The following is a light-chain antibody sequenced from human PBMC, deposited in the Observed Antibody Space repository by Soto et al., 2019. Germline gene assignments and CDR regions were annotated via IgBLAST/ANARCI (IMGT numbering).Light chain of an antibody. V-gene: IGKV3-20*01. J-gene: IGKJ1*01. CDR1: QSISSSY. CDR2: GAS. Sequence: EIVLTQSPGTLSLSPGKRATLSCRASQSISSSYLAWYQQRPGQAPRLLIYGASSRATGIPDIFSGSGSGTEFTLTISRLEPEDFAVYYCQQYGSSSWAFGQGTKVDIK. CDR3: QQYGSSSWA.